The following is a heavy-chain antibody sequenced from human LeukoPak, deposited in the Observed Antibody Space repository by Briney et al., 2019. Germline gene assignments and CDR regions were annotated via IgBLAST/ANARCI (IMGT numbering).Heavy chain of an antibody. V-gene: IGHV3-48*01. CDR2: ISSGTNSYRSSSRRIS. CDR1: GFSFSNYA. D-gene: IGHD3-22*01. J-gene: IGHJ6*03. CDR3: ARDHSTYSYDSSGDYTYYYMDV. Sequence: GGSLRLSCGASGFSFSNYAMNWVLQAPGKGLEWVSYISSGTNSYRSSSRRISYYADSVKGRFTISRDNAQNSLYLQMDSLRAEDTAVYYCARDHSTYSYDSSGDYTYYYMDVWGKGTTVTVSS.